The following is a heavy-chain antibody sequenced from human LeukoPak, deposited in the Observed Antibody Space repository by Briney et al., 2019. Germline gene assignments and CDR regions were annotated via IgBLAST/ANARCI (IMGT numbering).Heavy chain of an antibody. Sequence: PGGSLRLSCAASGFAFSSYAMTWVRQAPGKGLEWVSAISGSGGTTYSADSVRGRFTISRDNSKNTLYLQMNSLRAEDTAIYYCAKGLVNDWSALEYWGQGNLVTVSS. CDR2: ISGSGGTT. J-gene: IGHJ4*02. CDR3: AKGLVNDWSALEY. D-gene: IGHD3-9*01. CDR1: GFAFSSYA. V-gene: IGHV3-23*01.